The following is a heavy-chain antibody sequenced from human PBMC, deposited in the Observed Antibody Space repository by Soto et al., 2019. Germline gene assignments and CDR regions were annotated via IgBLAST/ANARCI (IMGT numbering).Heavy chain of an antibody. J-gene: IGHJ4*02. CDR3: ARGGHIAVVTASFDY. CDR1: EYTFNTYY. V-gene: IGHV1-46*02. Sequence: ASVKVSCKPSEYTFNTYYLHWVRQAPGQALEWMGVIHPSGGGSTYAQKFLGRVTVTRDTSTSTVFMELSSLRSDDTAVYYCARGGHIAVVTASFDYWGRG. CDR2: IHPSGGGS. D-gene: IGHD2-21*02.